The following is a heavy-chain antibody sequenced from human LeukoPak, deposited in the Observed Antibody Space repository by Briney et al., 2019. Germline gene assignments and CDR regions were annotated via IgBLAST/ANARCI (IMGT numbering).Heavy chain of an antibody. D-gene: IGHD3-3*01. V-gene: IGHV1-24*01. CDR3: ASRSSIWSGYQDTLYYFDS. CDR1: GYTLTELS. CDR2: FDPEDGEA. Sequence: ASVKVSCKVSGYTLTELSMHWVRQAPGKGLEWMGGFDPEDGEAFYAQKFQGRVTMTEDTSTDTACMELSSLRSEDTAVYYCASRSSIWSGYQDTLYYFDSWGQGTLVTVSS. J-gene: IGHJ4*02.